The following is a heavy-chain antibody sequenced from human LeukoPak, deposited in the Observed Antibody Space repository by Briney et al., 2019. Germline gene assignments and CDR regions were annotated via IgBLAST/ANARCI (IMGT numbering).Heavy chain of an antibody. CDR1: GFTFSTYA. J-gene: IGHJ4*02. V-gene: IGHV3-23*01. CDR2: FTGSGATT. CDR3: ASNAYSSGRLSYFDS. Sequence: GSLRLSCAASGFTFSTYAMAWVRQAPGKGLEWVSGFTGSGATTYYADSVRGRFTISRDNSQNMLYLQMNSLRVEDTAVYFCASNAYSSGRLSYFDSWGQGTLVTVSS. D-gene: IGHD6-19*01.